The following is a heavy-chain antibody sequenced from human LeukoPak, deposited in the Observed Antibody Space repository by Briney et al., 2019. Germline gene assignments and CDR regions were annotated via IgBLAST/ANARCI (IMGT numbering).Heavy chain of an antibody. Sequence: GESLKISCKACGYSFTSYWIGWVRQMPGKGLEWMGIIDPSDSETRYTPSFQGQVTISADKSLSTAYLQWNSLKASDTAMYYCARQTAMGRSGDYWGQGTLVTVSS. CDR2: IDPSDSET. J-gene: IGHJ4*02. CDR1: GYSFTSYW. CDR3: ARQTAMGRSGDY. V-gene: IGHV5-51*01. D-gene: IGHD5-18*01.